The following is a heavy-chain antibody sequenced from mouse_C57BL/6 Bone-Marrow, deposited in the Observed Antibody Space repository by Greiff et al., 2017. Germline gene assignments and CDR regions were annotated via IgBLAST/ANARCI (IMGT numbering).Heavy chain of an antibody. V-gene: IGHV5-17*01. Sequence: EVKLQESGGGLVKPGGSLKLSCAASGFSFSDYGMNWVRQAPEKGLEWLAYISSGSSTIYYAHTVKGRFTISRDTAKNNLFLQMTSSRSEDTAKYYGERHADSSYVDYWGQGTTLTVSS. CDR1: GFSFSDYG. J-gene: IGHJ2*01. D-gene: IGHD1-1*01. CDR3: ERHADSSYVDY. CDR2: ISSGSSTI.